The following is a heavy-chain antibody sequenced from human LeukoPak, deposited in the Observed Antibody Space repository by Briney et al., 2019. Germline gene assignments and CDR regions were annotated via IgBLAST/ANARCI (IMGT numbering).Heavy chain of an antibody. Sequence: SVKVSCKASGGTFSSYAISWVRQAPGRGLEWMGGIIPFFGTANYAQKFQGRVTITTDESTSAAYMELSSLRSEDTAVYYCARDPLPYYDSSGYRSYYYYMDVWGKGTTVTVSS. J-gene: IGHJ6*03. CDR2: IIPFFGTA. D-gene: IGHD3-22*01. CDR3: ARDPLPYYDSSGYRSYYYYMDV. V-gene: IGHV1-69*05. CDR1: GGTFSSYA.